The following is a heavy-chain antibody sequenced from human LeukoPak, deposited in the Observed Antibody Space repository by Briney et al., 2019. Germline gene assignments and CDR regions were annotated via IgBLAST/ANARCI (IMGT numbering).Heavy chain of an antibody. D-gene: IGHD3-9*01. Sequence: PGGSLRLSCAASGFTFSSYSMNWVRQAPGKGLEWVSYISSSSSYIYYADSVKGRFTISRDNAKNSLYLQMNSLRAEDTAVFYCARDLYDILTGPYYYYMDVWGKGTTVTVSS. CDR1: GFTFSSYS. CDR2: ISSSSSYI. J-gene: IGHJ6*03. CDR3: ARDLYDILTGPYYYYMDV. V-gene: IGHV3-21*05.